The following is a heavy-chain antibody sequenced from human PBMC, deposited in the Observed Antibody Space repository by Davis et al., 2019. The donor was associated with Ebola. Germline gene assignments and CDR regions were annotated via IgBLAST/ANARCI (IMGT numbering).Heavy chain of an antibody. CDR2: ISAYNGNT. CDR1: GYTFSGYA. V-gene: IGHV1-18*01. Sequence: AASVKVSCKTSGYTFSGYAISWVRQAPGQGLEWIGRISAYNGNTNYAQNLQGRVTMTTDTSTSTAYMEVRSLRYDDTAVYYCARAVTMVLPSGWFDPWGQGTLVTVSS. J-gene: IGHJ5*02. CDR3: ARAVTMVLPSGWFDP. D-gene: IGHD3-10*01.